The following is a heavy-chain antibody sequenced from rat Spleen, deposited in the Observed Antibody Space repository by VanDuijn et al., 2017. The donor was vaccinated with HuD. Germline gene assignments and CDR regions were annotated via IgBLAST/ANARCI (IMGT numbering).Heavy chain of an antibody. CDR1: GFTFNNYW. V-gene: IGHV5-31*01. J-gene: IGHJ2*01. CDR2: ITNTGGST. D-gene: IGHD1-9*01. Sequence: EVQLVESGGGLVQPGRSLKLSCVASGFTFNNYWMTWIRQAPGKGLEWVASITNTGGSTYYPDSVKGRFTSSRDNAKNTQYLQMDSLRSEDTATYYCARGGTYYGYNSFFDYWGQGVMVTVSS. CDR3: ARGGTYYGYNSFFDY.